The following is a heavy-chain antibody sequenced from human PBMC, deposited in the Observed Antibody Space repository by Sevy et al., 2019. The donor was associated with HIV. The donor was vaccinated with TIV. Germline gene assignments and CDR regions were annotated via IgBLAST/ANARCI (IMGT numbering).Heavy chain of an antibody. Sequence: GGSLRLSCGASGFAFSRYGMHWVRQAPGKGLEWVAVIWHDGNYKYYAGSVKGRFTISRDKSKKTLYLQMNSLRGDDSAVYYCARDPLYYSHRDSYHLKYYFDYWGQGTQVTVSS. D-gene: IGHD3-10*01. CDR1: GFAFSRYG. J-gene: IGHJ4*02. V-gene: IGHV3-33*01. CDR2: IWHDGNYK. CDR3: ARDPLYYSHRDSYHLKYYFDY.